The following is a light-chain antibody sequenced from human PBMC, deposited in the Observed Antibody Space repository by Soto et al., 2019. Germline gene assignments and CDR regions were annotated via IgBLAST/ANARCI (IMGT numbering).Light chain of an antibody. CDR3: MQALQTRWT. Sequence: DLVMTQSPLSLPVTPGEPASISCRSSQSLLHSNGYNYLDWYLQKPGQSPQLLIYLGSNRASGVPDRFSGSGSGTDCTLKISRVEAEDVGVYYCMQALQTRWTFGQGTKVEIK. CDR2: LGS. CDR1: QSLLHSNGYNY. J-gene: IGKJ1*01. V-gene: IGKV2-28*01.